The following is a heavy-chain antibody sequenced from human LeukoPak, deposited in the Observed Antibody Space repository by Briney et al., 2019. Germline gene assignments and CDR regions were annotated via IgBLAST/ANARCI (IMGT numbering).Heavy chain of an antibody. Sequence: GGSLRLSCAASGFTVSSNYMSWVRQAPGKGLEWVSAISGSGGSAYYADSVKGRFTISRDNSKNTLFLQMNSLRAEDTAVYYCAKRSYSSHWYYYYGMDVWGQGTTVTVSS. CDR2: ISGSGGSA. V-gene: IGHV3-23*01. J-gene: IGHJ6*02. CDR3: AKRSYSSHWYYYYGMDV. D-gene: IGHD6-19*01. CDR1: GFTVSSNY.